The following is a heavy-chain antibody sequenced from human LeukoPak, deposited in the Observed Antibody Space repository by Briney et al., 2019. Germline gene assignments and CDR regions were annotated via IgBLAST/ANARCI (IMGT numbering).Heavy chain of an antibody. D-gene: IGHD4-11*01. Sequence: ASVKVSCKASGYTFTGYYMHWVRQAPGQGLEWMGWISAYNGNTNYAQKLQGRVTMTTDTSTSTAYMELRSLRSDDTAVYYCARATRADYWGQGTLVTVSS. CDR1: GYTFTGYY. J-gene: IGHJ4*02. CDR3: ARATRADY. CDR2: ISAYNGNT. V-gene: IGHV1-18*04.